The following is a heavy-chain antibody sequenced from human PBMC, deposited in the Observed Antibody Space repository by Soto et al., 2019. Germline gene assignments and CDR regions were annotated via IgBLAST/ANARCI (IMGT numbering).Heavy chain of an antibody. CDR3: ATGTQNFDY. Sequence: GGSLRLSCAASGFTFTTRAMSWVRQAPGKGLQWVSGISGSGGTTYYADSVKGRLTISRDNSKNMLYLQMTSLRDYDTAVYYCATGTQNFDYWGRGTRVTVSS. D-gene: IGHD3-10*01. CDR1: GFTFTTRA. CDR2: ISGSGGTT. V-gene: IGHV3-23*01. J-gene: IGHJ4*02.